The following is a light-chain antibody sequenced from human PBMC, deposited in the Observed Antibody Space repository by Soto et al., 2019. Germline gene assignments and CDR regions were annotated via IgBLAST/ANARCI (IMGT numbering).Light chain of an antibody. V-gene: IGKV3-20*01. CDR1: QSISSGY. J-gene: IGKJ2*01. CDR3: QRYGRSPRT. CDR2: GAS. Sequence: EIVLTQSPGTLSLSPGERATLFCRASQSISSGYLAWYQQKPGQAPSLLIYGASTRATGITDRFSGSGSGTDFTLTISRLEPEDFGVYYCQRYGRSPRTFGQGTKLELK.